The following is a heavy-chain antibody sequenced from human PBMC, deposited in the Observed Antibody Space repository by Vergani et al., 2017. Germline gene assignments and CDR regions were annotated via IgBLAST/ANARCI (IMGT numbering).Heavy chain of an antibody. D-gene: IGHD1-14*01. Sequence: QLQLQESGPGLVKPSETLSLTCSVSGGSITTNTYYWGWIRQPPGKGLEWIGNIYYSEITYYNSSLKSRVTMSVDTFKNQFSLKLSAVTAADTAVYYCARSIVSRNPPDYFDNWGQGTLVTVSS. CDR1: GGSITTNTYY. CDR2: IYYSEIT. CDR3: ARSIVSRNPPDYFDN. V-gene: IGHV4-39*01. J-gene: IGHJ4*02.